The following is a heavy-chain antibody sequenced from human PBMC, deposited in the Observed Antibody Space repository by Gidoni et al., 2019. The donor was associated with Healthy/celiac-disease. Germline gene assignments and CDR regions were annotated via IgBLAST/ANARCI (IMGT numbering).Heavy chain of an antibody. Sequence: QMQLQESGPGLLQPSQTLFLTFIVPVGFLSSGCYYWSWLRLHPGKGLEWIGSVYYSGSTYYKPSLKSRVTISVDTSKNQFSLKLSSVTAADTAVYYCARGDDTIFGVAYDAFDIWGQGTMVTVSS. J-gene: IGHJ3*02. V-gene: IGHV4-31*03. CDR3: ARGDDTIFGVAYDAFDI. D-gene: IGHD3-3*01. CDR2: VYYSGST. CDR1: VGFLSSGCYY.